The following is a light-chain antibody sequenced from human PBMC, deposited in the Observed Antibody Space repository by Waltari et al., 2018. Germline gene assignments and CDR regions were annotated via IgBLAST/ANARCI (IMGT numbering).Light chain of an antibody. CDR2: DVT. CDR3: CSFAGSYTVL. V-gene: IGLV2-11*01. J-gene: IGLJ2*01. CDR1: SLNVGRNKY. Sequence: QSALTQPRSMSGSPGQSVTISCAGSSLNVGRNKYVSWYQHHPDRAPKLIIYDVTKRPPGAPDRFSGSRSGNTASLTISGLQTEDEADYFCCSFAGSYTVLFGGGTKLTVL.